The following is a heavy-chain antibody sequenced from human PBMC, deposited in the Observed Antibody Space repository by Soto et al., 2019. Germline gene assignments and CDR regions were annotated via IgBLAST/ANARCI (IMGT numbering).Heavy chain of an antibody. Sequence: QVQLVQSGGEVKKPGASVKVSCKASGYTFTNYGISWVRQAPGQGLEWMGWINVYNGNTKYVQKVQGRVTMTTDTATSTAYMELRSLRSDVTAVYYCARGVGSGSYYNQYNWFDPWGQGTLVTVSS. CDR1: GYTFTNYG. D-gene: IGHD3-10*01. CDR3: ARGVGSGSYYNQYNWFDP. CDR2: INVYNGNT. J-gene: IGHJ5*02. V-gene: IGHV1-18*01.